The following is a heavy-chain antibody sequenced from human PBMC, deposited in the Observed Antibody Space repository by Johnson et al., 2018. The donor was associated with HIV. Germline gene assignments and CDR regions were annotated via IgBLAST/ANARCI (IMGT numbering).Heavy chain of an antibody. V-gene: IGHV3-49*04. J-gene: IGHJ3*02. D-gene: IGHD6-13*01. CDR1: GFTFGDYA. CDR2: IRSKAYGGTI. Sequence: VQLVESGGGLVQPGRSLRLSCTTSGFTFGDYAMSWVRQAPGTGLEWVSFIRSKAYGGTIDYAGPVKGRFTISRDDSKNTLYLEMNNLKSEDTAVYYCTTTAFIKSAGGTRPLDIWGQGRMGTVSS. CDR3: TTTAFIKSAGGTRPLDI.